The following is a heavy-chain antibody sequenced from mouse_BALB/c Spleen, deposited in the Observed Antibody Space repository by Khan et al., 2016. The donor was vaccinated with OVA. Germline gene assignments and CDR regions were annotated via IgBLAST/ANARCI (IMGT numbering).Heavy chain of an antibody. D-gene: IGHD1-1*01. J-gene: IGHJ3*01. CDR2: ISSGGDT. V-gene: IGHV5-6-5*01. CDR3: ARDYRVNY. Sequence: EVELVESGGGLVKPSGTLSFSCAVSGFSFSNYAVSWVRQTPEKRLEWVASISSGGDTYYPDSVKGRFTISRDNARNLLFLQMRSLRSEDTAMYYYARDYRVNYWGQGTLVTVSA. CDR1: GFSFSNYA.